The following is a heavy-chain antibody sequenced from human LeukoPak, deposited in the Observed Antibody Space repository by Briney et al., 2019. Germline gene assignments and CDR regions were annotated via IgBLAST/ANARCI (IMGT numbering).Heavy chain of an antibody. J-gene: IGHJ4*02. Sequence: SVKVSCKASGGTFSSYAISWVRQAPGQGLEWMGGIIPIFGTANYAQKFQGRVTITADESTSTAYMELSSLRSEDTAVYYCARLVVYCSSTSCYRDTYYFDYWGQGTLVTVSS. D-gene: IGHD2-2*02. V-gene: IGHV1-69*13. CDR3: ARLVVYCSSTSCYRDTYYFDY. CDR1: GGTFSSYA. CDR2: IIPIFGTA.